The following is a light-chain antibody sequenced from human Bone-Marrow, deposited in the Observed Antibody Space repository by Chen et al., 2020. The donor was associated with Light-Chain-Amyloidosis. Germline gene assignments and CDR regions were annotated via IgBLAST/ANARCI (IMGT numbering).Light chain of an antibody. Sequence: SYELTQPPSVSACPGQTASITCSGDDLPTKYAYWYQQKPGQAPVLVIHRDTERPSGISERFSGSSSGTTATLTISGVQAEDEADYHCQSADSSGTYEVIFGGGTKLTVL. V-gene: IGLV3-25*03. J-gene: IGLJ2*01. CDR1: DLPTKY. CDR2: RDT. CDR3: QSADSSGTYEVI.